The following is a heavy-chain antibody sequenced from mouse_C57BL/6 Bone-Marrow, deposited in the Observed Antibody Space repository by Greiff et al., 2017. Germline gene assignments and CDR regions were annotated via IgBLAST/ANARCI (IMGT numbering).Heavy chain of an antibody. D-gene: IGHD2-2*01. CDR1: GYTFISYW. CDR3: TWLMYF. V-gene: IGHV1-55*01. CDR2: IFPGSGST. J-gene: IGHJ2*01. Sequence: QVQLKQPGAELVKPGASVKMSCKASGYTFISYWITWVKPRPGQGLEWIGDIFPGSGSTKYNELFKSKVTLTVDTSSSTAYMQLSSLTSEGSAVYYCTWLMYFWGQGTTRIVSS.